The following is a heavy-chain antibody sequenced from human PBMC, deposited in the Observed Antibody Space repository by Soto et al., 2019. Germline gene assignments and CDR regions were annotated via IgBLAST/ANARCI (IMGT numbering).Heavy chain of an antibody. Sequence: SGPTLVNPTETLTLTCTVSGFSLSNARMGGSWIRQPPGKALEWLAHIFSNDEKSYSTSLKSRLTISKDTSKSQVVLTMTNMEPVDTATYYCARLQYYDILADYYCFDPWGQGXLVTVSS. CDR1: GFSLSNARMG. J-gene: IGHJ5*02. CDR2: IFSNDEK. V-gene: IGHV2-26*01. CDR3: ARLQYYDILADYYCFDP. D-gene: IGHD3-9*01.